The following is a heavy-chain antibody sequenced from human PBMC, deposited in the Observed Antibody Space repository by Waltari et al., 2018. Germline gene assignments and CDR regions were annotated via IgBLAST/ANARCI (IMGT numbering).Heavy chain of an antibody. CDR1: CVSISIRSYY. J-gene: IGHJ5*02. CDR3: ARRAYNWNSNWFDP. CDR2: IYYSGST. Sequence: QLQLQESGPGLVKASATGSLTCTVSCVSISIRSYYWGWIRQPPGKGLEGIGSIYYSGSTHSTPSRKSRVTISVDTSKNQFSRKLSSVTAADTAVYYCARRAYNWNSNWFDPWGQGTLVTVSS. V-gene: IGHV4-39*01. D-gene: IGHD1-7*01.